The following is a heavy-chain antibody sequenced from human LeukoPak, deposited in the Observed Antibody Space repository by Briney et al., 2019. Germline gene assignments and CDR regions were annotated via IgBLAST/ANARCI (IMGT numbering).Heavy chain of an antibody. CDR2: INHSGST. CDR1: GGSFSGYY. D-gene: IGHD2-2*01. CDR3: ARGVGICSSTSCYPYYFDY. Sequence: KPSETLSLTCAVYGGSFSGYYWSWIRQPPGKGLEWIGEINHSGSTNYNPSLKSRVTISVDTSKNQFSLKLSSVTAADTAVYYCARGVGICSSTSCYPYYFDYWGQGTLVTVSS. V-gene: IGHV4-34*01. J-gene: IGHJ4*02.